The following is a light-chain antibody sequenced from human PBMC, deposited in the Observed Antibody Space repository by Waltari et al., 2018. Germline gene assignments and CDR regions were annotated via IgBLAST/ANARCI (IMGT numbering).Light chain of an antibody. J-gene: IGLJ2*01. Sequence: QSVLTQSPSASGTSGQRVTISCSGSSSNIGRDIVNWYRHLPGTAPELLIYNNNQRPSGVPDRFSGSKSGTPASLAISGLQSEDEADYYCAAWDSRLNGVVFGGGTKLTVL. CDR1: SSNIGRDI. CDR2: NNN. CDR3: AAWDSRLNGVV. V-gene: IGLV1-44*01.